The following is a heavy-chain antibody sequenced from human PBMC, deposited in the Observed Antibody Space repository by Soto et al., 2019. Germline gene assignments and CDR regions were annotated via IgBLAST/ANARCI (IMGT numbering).Heavy chain of an antibody. Sequence: GASVKVSCKASGYSFSNYAMHWVRQAPGQRLEWMGRINAGNGNTRYSQKLQDRVTITWDTSASTAYMEMSSLRSEDTAIYYCARRITAYYYGMDVWGQGTTVTVSS. CDR3: ARRITAYYYGMDV. D-gene: IGHD3-3*01. J-gene: IGHJ6*02. CDR1: GYSFSNYA. V-gene: IGHV1-3*01. CDR2: INAGNGNT.